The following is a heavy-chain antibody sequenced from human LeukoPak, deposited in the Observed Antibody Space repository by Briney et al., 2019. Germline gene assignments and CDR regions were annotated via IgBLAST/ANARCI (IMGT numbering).Heavy chain of an antibody. V-gene: IGHV4-34*01. J-gene: IGHJ5*02. CDR2: INHSGST. CDR1: GGSFSGYY. CDR3: GRDRRSIIAARSRNWFDP. Sequence: SETLSLTCAVYGGSFSGYYWSWIRQPPGKGLEWIGEINHSGSTNYNPSLKSRVTISVDTSKNQFSLKLSSVTAADTAVYYWGRDRRSIIAARSRNWFDPWGQGTLVTVSS. D-gene: IGHD2/OR15-2a*01.